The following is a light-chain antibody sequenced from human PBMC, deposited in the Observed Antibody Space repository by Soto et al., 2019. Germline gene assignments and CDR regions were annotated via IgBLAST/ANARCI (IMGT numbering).Light chain of an antibody. CDR3: QRYYGIPLT. J-gene: IGKJ4*01. CDR2: LAS. V-gene: IGKV4-1*01. CDR1: QSVLYGSNNKNY. Sequence: DFVMTQSPDSLAGSLGELATINCKSSQSVLYGSNNKNYLAWYQQKPGQPPRLLINLASTRESGVPDRFSGSGSGTDFNLTISSLQAEDVAVYYCQRYYGIPLTFGGGNRVEIK.